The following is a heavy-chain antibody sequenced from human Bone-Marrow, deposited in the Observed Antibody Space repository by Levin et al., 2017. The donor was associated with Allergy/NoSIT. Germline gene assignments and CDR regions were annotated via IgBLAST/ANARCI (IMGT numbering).Heavy chain of an antibody. CDR1: GFMFRDYW. J-gene: IGHJ5*02. CDR3: ARDLGATNWFGP. CDR2: ISRSGSTI. V-gene: IGHV3-11*01. D-gene: IGHD2-15*01. Sequence: GGSLRLSCAASGFMFRDYWMTWIRQAPGKGLEWIAYISRSGSTIYYAESVKGRFTISRDNARKSLYLQMHSLRVEDTALYYCARDLGATNWFGPWGQGTLVTVSS.